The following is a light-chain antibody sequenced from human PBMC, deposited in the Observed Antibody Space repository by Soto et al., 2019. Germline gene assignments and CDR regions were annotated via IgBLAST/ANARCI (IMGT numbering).Light chain of an antibody. J-gene: IGKJ2*01. CDR1: QTVFYSANNRNY. Sequence: DIVMTQSPDSLAVSLGERATIHCKFSQTVFYSANNRNYLAWYQQKPGQPPKLLLYRASIRESGVPDRFSGSGSGTDFTLTISSLQAEDVAVYYCQQYYGTPYTFGQGTKLEI. CDR2: RAS. CDR3: QQYYGTPYT. V-gene: IGKV4-1*01.